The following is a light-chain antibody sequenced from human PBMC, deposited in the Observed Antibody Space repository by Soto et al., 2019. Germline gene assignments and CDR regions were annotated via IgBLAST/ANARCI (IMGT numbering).Light chain of an antibody. CDR1: QSISSW. CDR3: QHYNSYWT. Sequence: DIQMTQSPSTLSASVGDRVTITCRASQSISSWLAWYQQKPGKAPKLLIYKASTLESGVPSRFSGSGSGTELTLTISSLQNADFATYYCQHYNSYWTFGQGTKVDIK. J-gene: IGKJ1*01. CDR2: KAS. V-gene: IGKV1-5*03.